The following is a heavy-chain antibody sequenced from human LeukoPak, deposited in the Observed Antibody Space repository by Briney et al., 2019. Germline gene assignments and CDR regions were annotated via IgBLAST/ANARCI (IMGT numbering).Heavy chain of an antibody. CDR3: ASTYYDFWSGYSYGMDV. V-gene: IGHV4-59*07. J-gene: IGHJ6*02. D-gene: IGHD3-3*01. Sequence: PADTLSLTCTVSGGFIRIYYASCIRQPPAKALEWSVDIYYSWSTNYNPSIKSRVTISVDTSKNQFSLKLSYVTAADTAVYYCASTYYDFWSGYSYGMDVWGQGTTVTVSS. CDR1: GGFIRIYY. CDR2: IYYSWST.